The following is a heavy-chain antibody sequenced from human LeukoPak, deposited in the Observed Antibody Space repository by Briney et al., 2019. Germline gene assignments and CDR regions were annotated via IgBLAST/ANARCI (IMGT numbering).Heavy chain of an antibody. V-gene: IGHV3-7*01. Sequence: PGGSLRLSCAASGFTFSTYWMSWVRQPPGKGLEWVANIKEDGSQKYYVDSVKGRFTISRDNAKNSVFLQMNSLRVEDTALYYCVVGGAFDIWGQGTMVTVSS. CDR1: GFTFSTYW. CDR3: VVGGAFDI. D-gene: IGHD2-2*01. J-gene: IGHJ3*02. CDR2: IKEDGSQK.